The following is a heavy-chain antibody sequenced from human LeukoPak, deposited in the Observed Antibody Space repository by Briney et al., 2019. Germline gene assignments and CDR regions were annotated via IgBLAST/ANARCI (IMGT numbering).Heavy chain of an antibody. CDR2: ISYDGINK. CDR1: GFTFSSYV. D-gene: IGHD6-19*01. CDR3: ARGTPSSSGWLYYGMDV. J-gene: IGHJ6*02. V-gene: IGHV3-30*04. Sequence: GGSLRLSCAASGFTFSSYVMHWVRQAPGKGLEWVAVISYDGINKYYADSVKGRFTISRDNSKNTLYLQMNSLRAEDTAVYYCARGTPSSSGWLYYGMDVWGQGTTVTVPS.